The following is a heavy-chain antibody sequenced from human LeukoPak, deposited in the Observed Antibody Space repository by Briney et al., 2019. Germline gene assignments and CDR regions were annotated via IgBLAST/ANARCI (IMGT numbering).Heavy chain of an antibody. Sequence: GGSLRLSCVASGFPLSSYWMNWVRQAPGKGLEWVATIKQDGRDKYYVDSVKGRFTISRDDAKNSLYLQMNGLRVEDTAVYHCVRYFTAVAPTLRLDYWGQGTLVTVSS. CDR3: VRYFTAVAPTLRLDY. J-gene: IGHJ4*02. D-gene: IGHD6-19*01. CDR2: IKQDGRDK. V-gene: IGHV3-7*03. CDR1: GFPLSSYW.